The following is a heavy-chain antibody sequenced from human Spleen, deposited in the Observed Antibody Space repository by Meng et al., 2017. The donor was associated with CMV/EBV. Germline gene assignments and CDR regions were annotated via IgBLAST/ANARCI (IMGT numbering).Heavy chain of an antibody. V-gene: IGHV3-21*01. J-gene: IGHJ4*02. CDR2: ISISSYYI. Sequence: GGSLRLSCAASGFTFTPYTMNWVRQAPGKGLEWVASISISSYYIYYADSVKGRFTISRDNAKDSLYLQMNSLRAEDAAIYFCAVAWGSGSYDSPFDHWGQGTVVTVSS. D-gene: IGHD3-10*01. CDR3: AVAWGSGSYDSPFDH. CDR1: GFTFTPYT.